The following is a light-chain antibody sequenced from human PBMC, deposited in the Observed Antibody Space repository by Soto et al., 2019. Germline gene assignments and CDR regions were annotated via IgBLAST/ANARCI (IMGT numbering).Light chain of an antibody. CDR1: QSVSRSY. Sequence: EVVLTQSPGTLSLSPGERATLSCWASQSVSRSYLAWYQQKPGQAPRLLIYIASSRATGIPDRFSGSGSGTDFTLTISRLEPEDFGMYYCQQYGSSPYTFGQGTKLEIK. CDR2: IAS. V-gene: IGKV3-20*01. CDR3: QQYGSSPYT. J-gene: IGKJ2*01.